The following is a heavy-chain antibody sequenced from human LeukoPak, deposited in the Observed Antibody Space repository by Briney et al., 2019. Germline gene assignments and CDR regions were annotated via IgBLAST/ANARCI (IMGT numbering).Heavy chain of an antibody. CDR2: ISGSGGST. CDR1: GFTFSSYV. J-gene: IGHJ4*02. V-gene: IGHV3-23*01. CDR3: ARAYGDYVPFDY. Sequence: PGGSLRLSCAASGFTFSSYVMSWVRQAPGKGLEWVSAISGSGGSTYYADSVKGRFTISRDNSKNTLYLQMNSLRAEDTAVYYCARAYGDYVPFDYWGQGTLVTVSS. D-gene: IGHD4-17*01.